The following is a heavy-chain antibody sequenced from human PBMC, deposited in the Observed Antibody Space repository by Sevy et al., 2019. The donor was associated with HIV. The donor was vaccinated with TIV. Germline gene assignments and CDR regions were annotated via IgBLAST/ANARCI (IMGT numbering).Heavy chain of an antibody. CDR1: GFTFSSYA. Sequence: GGSLRLSCAASGFTFSSYAMSWVRQAPGKGLEWVSVISGSGGSTYYADSVKGRFTISRDNSKNTLYLQMNSLRAEDTAVYYCAKDYDYVWGSYQDVWGQGTTVTVSS. J-gene: IGHJ6*02. CDR2: ISGSGGST. V-gene: IGHV3-23*01. D-gene: IGHD3-16*01. CDR3: AKDYDYVWGSYQDV.